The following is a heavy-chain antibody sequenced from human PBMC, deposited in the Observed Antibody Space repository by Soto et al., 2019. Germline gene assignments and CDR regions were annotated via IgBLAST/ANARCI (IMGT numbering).Heavy chain of an antibody. CDR3: AKEGYCSGGSCFYYYYGMDV. D-gene: IGHD2-15*01. V-gene: IGHV3-23*01. Sequence: PXGSLKLSGAASGFTFSSYAVSWVRQAAGKGLEWVSAISGSGGSTYYADSVKGRFTISRDNSKNTLYLQMNSLRAEDTAVYYCAKEGYCSGGSCFYYYYGMDVWGQGTTVTVSS. CDR2: ISGSGGST. CDR1: GFTFSSYA. J-gene: IGHJ6*02.